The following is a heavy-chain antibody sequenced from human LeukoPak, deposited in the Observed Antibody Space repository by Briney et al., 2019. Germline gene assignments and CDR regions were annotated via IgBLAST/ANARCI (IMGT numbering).Heavy chain of an antibody. D-gene: IGHD1-14*01. J-gene: IGHJ5*02. V-gene: IGHV1-2*02. CDR3: ARSRNNDL. Sequence: ASVKVSCKASGYXFTNSYIHWVRQAPGQGLEWMGSINPTSGGTNNAQDFQGRVTLTRDTSISTTYMELSGLRSDDTAVYYCARSRNNDLWGQGTLVTVAP. CDR1: GYXFTNSY. CDR2: INPTSGGT.